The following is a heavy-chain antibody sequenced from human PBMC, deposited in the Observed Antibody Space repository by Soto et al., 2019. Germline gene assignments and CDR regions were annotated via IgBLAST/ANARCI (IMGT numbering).Heavy chain of an antibody. V-gene: IGHV1-18*01. J-gene: IGHJ6*03. CDR1: GYTFTSYG. CDR2: ISAYNGNT. D-gene: IGHD2-2*01. Sequence: ASVKVSCKASGYTFTSYGISWVRQAPGQGLEWMGWISAYNGNTNYAQKLQGRVTMTTDTPTSTAYMELRSLRSDDTAVYYCARTHAPMDYYYYYMDVWGKGTTVTVSS. CDR3: ARTHAPMDYYYYYMDV.